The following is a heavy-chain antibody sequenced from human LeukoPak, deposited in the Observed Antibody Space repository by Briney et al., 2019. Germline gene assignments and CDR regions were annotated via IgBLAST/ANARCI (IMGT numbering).Heavy chain of an antibody. V-gene: IGHV3-9*01. CDR1: GFTFDDYA. J-gene: IGHJ4*02. CDR3: AKDRGANGYDAFDS. CDR2: ISWNSGSI. Sequence: GGSLRLSCAASGFTFDDYAIHWVRQAPGQGLERVSHISWNSGSIGYADSVKGRFTISRDNAKNSLYLQMNSLRAEDTALYYCAKDRGANGYDAFDSWGQGTLVTVSS. D-gene: IGHD5-12*01.